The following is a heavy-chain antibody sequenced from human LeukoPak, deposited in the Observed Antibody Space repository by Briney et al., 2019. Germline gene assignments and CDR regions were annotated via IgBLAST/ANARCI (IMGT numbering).Heavy chain of an antibody. CDR1: GGSISSSSYY. J-gene: IGHJ5*02. CDR3: ARVGDSSGLLEGLGEVA. V-gene: IGHV4-39*07. CDR2: IYYSGST. Sequence: SETLSLTCTVSGGSISSSSYYWGWIRQPPGKGLEWIGSIYYSGSTYYNPSLKSRVTISVDTSKNQFSLKLSSVTAADTAVYYCARVGDSSGLLEGLGEVAWGQGTLVTVSS. D-gene: IGHD3-22*01.